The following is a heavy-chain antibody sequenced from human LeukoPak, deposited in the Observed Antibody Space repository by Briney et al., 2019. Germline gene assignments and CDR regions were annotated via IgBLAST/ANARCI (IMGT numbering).Heavy chain of an antibody. J-gene: IGHJ4*02. CDR3: AGSGWQVYFDY. CDR1: GFTFRAYA. V-gene: IGHV3-7*01. D-gene: IGHD6-19*01. Sequence: GGSLRLSCAASGFTFRAYAMSWVRQAPGKGLEWVANIKQDGSERYYVDSVKGRFTISRDNAKNSLYLQMNSLRAEDTGVYYCAGSGWQVYFDYWGQGTLVTVSS. CDR2: IKQDGSER.